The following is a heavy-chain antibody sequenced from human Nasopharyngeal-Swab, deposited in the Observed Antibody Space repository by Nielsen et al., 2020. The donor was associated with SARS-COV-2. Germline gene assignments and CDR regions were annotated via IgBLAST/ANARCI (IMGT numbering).Heavy chain of an antibody. V-gene: IGHV3-30-3*01. D-gene: IGHD6-13*01. CDR3: ARDQGSSWYTYYYYYGMDV. J-gene: IGHJ6*02. CDR2: ISYDGSKK. CDR1: GFTFSSYA. Sequence: GGSLRLSCAASGFTFSSYAMHWVRQAPGKGLEWVAVISYDGSKKYYADSVKGRFTISRDNSKNTLYLQMNSLRAEDTAVYYRARDQGSSWYTYYYYYGMDVWGQGTTVTVSS.